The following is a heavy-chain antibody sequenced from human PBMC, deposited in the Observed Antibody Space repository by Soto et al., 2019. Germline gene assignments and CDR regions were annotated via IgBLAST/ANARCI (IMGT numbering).Heavy chain of an antibody. CDR1: GFDFGAYA. CDR2: INDNGDSE. V-gene: IGHV3-64D*06. J-gene: IGHJ4*02. Sequence: GGSLRLFGSASGFDFGAYAMSWIRQAPEKGLEYFSAINDNGDSEYYTQSLEGRFTISRDNSKNTLFLQMTGLRPEDTAVYHCLKGRCRYNTFHTVPPDFWGQGTLVTVSS. D-gene: IGHD1-20*01. CDR3: LKGRCRYNTFHTVPPDF.